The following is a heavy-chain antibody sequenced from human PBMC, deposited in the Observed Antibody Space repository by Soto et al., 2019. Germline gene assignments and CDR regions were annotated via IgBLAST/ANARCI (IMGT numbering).Heavy chain of an antibody. V-gene: IGHV3-21*01. CDR3: ARLVVAASPFDY. J-gene: IGHJ4*02. D-gene: IGHD2-15*01. CDR1: GFTFSSYT. CDR2: ISSSSNYI. Sequence: GGSLRLSCAASGFTFSSYTMNWFRQAPGKGLEWVSSISSSSNYIYYADSVKGRFTISRDNAKNSLYLQINSLRAEDSAVYYCARLVVAASPFDYWGQGTLVTVSS.